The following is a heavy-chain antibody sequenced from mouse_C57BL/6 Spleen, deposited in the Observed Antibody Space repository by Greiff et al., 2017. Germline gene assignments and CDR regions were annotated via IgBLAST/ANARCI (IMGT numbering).Heavy chain of an antibody. CDR3: ARKGGTAQATWGFAY. CDR2: INPSSGYT. D-gene: IGHD3-2*02. CDR1: GYTFTSYT. V-gene: IGHV1-4*01. J-gene: IGHJ3*01. Sequence: QVQLQQSGAELARPGASVKMSCKASGYTFTSYTMHWVKQRPGQGLEWIGYINPSSGYTKYNQKFKDKATLTADKSSSTAYMQLSSLTSEDSAVYYCARKGGTAQATWGFAYWGQGTLVTVSA.